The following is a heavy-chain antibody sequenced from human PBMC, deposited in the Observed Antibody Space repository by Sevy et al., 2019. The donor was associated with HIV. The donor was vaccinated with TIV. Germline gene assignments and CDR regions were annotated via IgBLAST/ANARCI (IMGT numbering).Heavy chain of an antibody. D-gene: IGHD4-17*01. J-gene: IGHJ6*02. CDR2: ISSSSSTI. CDR1: GFTFSSYS. CDR3: ASWDDYGDYGGNYYYYGMDV. Sequence: GGSLRLSCAASGFTFSSYSMNWVRQAPGKGLEWVSYISSSSSTIYYADSVKGRFTISRDNAKNSLYLQMNSLRAEDTAGYYCASWDDYGDYGGNYYYYGMDVWGQGTTVTVSS. V-gene: IGHV3-48*01.